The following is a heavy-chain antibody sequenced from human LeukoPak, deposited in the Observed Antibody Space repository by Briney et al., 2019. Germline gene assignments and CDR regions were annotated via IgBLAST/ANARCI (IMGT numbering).Heavy chain of an antibody. Sequence: GGSLSLSCAASGFTVSSKYMSWVRQAPGRGLEWVSVIYSGGSTYYADSVKGRFTISRDNSKNTLFLQMNSLRAGDTAVYYCARGTVTMVYYWGPGTPSTVSS. CDR2: IYSGGST. CDR3: ARGTVTMVYY. CDR1: GFTVSSKY. V-gene: IGHV3-66*01. D-gene: IGHD3-10*01. J-gene: IGHJ4*03.